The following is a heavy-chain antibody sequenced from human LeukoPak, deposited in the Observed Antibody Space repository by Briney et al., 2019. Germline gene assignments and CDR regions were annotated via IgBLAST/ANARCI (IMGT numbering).Heavy chain of an antibody. CDR2: ISGSGGST. D-gene: IGHD3-9*01. Sequence: GGSLRLSCAASGFTFSSHAMSWVRQAPGKGLEWVSAISGSGGSTYYADSVKGRFTISRDNSKNTLYLQMNSLRAEDTAVYYCAKTLRYFDWLITDGYYFDYWGQGTLVTVSS. CDR3: AKTLRYFDWLITDGYYFDY. J-gene: IGHJ4*02. CDR1: GFTFSSHA. V-gene: IGHV3-23*01.